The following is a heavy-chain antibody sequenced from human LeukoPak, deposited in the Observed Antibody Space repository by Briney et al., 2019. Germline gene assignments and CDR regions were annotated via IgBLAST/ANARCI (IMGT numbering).Heavy chain of an antibody. CDR1: GYTFTGYY. CDR2: INPNSGGT. D-gene: IGHD6-19*01. V-gene: IGHV1-2*02. J-gene: IGHJ2*01. CDR3: ARYSSGWYFDL. Sequence: ASVKVSCKTSGYTFTGYYMHWVRQAPGQGLEWMGWINPNSGGTNYAQKFQGRVTMTRDTSISTAYMELTRLRSDDTAGYYCARYSSGWYFDLWARGTLVTVSS.